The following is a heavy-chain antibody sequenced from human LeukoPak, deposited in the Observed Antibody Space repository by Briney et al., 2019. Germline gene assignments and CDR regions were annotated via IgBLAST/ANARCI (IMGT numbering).Heavy chain of an antibody. CDR3: ARVLTPHNYYDSSGYTLDY. V-gene: IGHV3-74*01. J-gene: IGHJ4*02. Sequence: GGSLRLSCAASGFTFSSYWMHWVRQAPGKGLVWVSRINSDGSSTSYADSVKGRFTISRDNAKNTLYLQMNSLRAEDTAVYYCARVLTPHNYYDSSGYTLDYWGQGTLVTVSP. D-gene: IGHD3-22*01. CDR1: GFTFSSYW. CDR2: INSDGSST.